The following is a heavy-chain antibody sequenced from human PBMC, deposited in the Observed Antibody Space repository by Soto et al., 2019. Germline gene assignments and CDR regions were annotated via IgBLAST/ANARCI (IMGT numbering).Heavy chain of an antibody. CDR3: ARGPGSRIGDY. J-gene: IGHJ4*02. CDR1: GYTFTSYA. V-gene: IGHV1-3*01. D-gene: IGHD2-15*01. CDR2: INAGNGNT. Sequence: ASVKVSCKASGYTFTSYAMYCVRQAPGQRLEWMGWINAGNGNTKYSQKFQGRVTITRDTSASTAYMELSSLRSEDTAVYYCARGPGSRIGDYWGQGTLVTVSS.